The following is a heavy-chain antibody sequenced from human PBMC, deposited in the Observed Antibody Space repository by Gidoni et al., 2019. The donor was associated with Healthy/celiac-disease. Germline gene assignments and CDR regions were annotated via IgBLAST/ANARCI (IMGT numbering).Heavy chain of an antibody. D-gene: IGHD4-17*01. CDR2: IIPILGIA. Sequence: QVQLVQSGAEVKKPGSSVKVSCKASGGTFSSYTISWVRQAPEQGLEWMGRIIPILGIANYAQKFQGRVTITADKSTSTAYMELSSLRSEDTAVYYCARSMTTVTKEVFDYWGQGTLVTVSS. V-gene: IGHV1-69*02. J-gene: IGHJ4*02. CDR1: GGTFSSYT. CDR3: ARSMTTVTKEVFDY.